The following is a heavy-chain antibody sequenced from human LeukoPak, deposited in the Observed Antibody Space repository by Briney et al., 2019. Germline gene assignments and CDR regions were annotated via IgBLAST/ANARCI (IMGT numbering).Heavy chain of an antibody. CDR2: IYYSGST. CDR3: ARRRGYSSGYYSY. V-gene: IGHV4-39*07. J-gene: IGHJ4*02. Sequence: PSETLSLTCTVSGGSISSSSYYWGWIRQPPGKGLEWIGSIYYSGSTYYNPSLKSRVTISVDTSKNQFSLKLSSVTAADTAVYYCARRRGYSSGYYSYWGQGTLVTVSS. CDR1: GGSISSSSYY. D-gene: IGHD3-22*01.